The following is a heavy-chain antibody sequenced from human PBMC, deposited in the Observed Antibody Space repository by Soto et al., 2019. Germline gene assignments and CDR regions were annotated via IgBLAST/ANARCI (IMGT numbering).Heavy chain of an antibody. Sequence: SVKVSCKASGGTFSSYSISWVRQAPGQGLEWMGGIIPIFGTANYAQKFQGRVTITADESTSTAYMELSSLRSEDTAVYYCARDASSSDLYYYGMDVWGQGTTVTVSS. CDR2: IIPIFGTA. CDR1: GGTFSSYS. CDR3: ARDASSSDLYYYGMDV. D-gene: IGHD6-6*01. J-gene: IGHJ6*02. V-gene: IGHV1-69*13.